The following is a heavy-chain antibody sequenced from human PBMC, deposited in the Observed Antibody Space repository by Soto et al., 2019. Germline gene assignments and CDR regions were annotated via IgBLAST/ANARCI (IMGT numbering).Heavy chain of an antibody. CDR2: IYSSGGT. J-gene: IGHJ5*02. CDR1: GGSISSTSYY. Sequence: QLQLQESGPGLVEPSETLSLTCSVSGGSISSTSYYWGWIRQPPGKGLEWIANIYSSGGTYYNPSLKSRVTISLDTSKNHFSLRLNSVTAADTAVYYCASLRLWFGESPGFWFDPLGQGTLVTVSS. D-gene: IGHD3-10*01. V-gene: IGHV4-39*02. CDR3: ASLRLWFGESPGFWFDP.